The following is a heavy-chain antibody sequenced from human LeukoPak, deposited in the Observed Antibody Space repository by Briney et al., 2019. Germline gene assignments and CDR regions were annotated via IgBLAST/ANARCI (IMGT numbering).Heavy chain of an antibody. CDR2: NIISGGSM. CDR1: GFIFTNYE. J-gene: IGHJ3*01. V-gene: IGHV3-48*03. D-gene: IGHD5-12*01. CDR3: STWLRKSNLSL. Sequence: GGSLRLSCAASGFIFTNYEVNWFRQAPGKGLEWISHNIISGGSMYYSDSVKGRFVVSRDPAKNSLYLQMNSLRDEDTATYYCSTWLRKSNLSLWGQGTVVTVSS.